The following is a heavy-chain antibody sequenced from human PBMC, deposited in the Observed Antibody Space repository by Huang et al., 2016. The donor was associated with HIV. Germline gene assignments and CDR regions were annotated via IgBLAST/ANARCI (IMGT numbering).Heavy chain of an antibody. Sequence: QVQLVQSRAEVKKPGASVKGSCKVSEYTLPELSIHWVRQPPGKGLEWMGGFDPEIGETIYAQNFQGRVTMTEDTSTETAFMELSGLRPEDTAVYYCATGFDVFFDFWGQGTLVTVSS. CDR2: FDPEIGET. V-gene: IGHV1-24*01. CDR1: EYTLPELS. J-gene: IGHJ4*02. CDR3: ATGFDVFFDF. D-gene: IGHD3-9*01.